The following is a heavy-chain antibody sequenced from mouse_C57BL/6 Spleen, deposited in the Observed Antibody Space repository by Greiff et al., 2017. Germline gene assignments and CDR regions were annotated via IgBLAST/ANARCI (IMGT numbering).Heavy chain of an antibody. CDR1: GFSLTSYG. CDR3: ARNYYGSPYWYFDV. D-gene: IGHD1-1*01. J-gene: IGHJ1*03. V-gene: IGHV2-2*01. Sequence: VHLVESGPGLVQPSQSLSITCTVSGFSLTSYGVHWVRQSPGKGLEWLGVIWSGGSTDYNAAFISRLSISKDNSKSQVFFKMNSLQADDTAIYYCARNYYGSPYWYFDVWGTGTTVTVSS. CDR2: IWSGGST.